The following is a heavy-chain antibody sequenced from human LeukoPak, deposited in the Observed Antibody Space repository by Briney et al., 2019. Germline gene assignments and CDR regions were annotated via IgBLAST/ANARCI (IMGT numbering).Heavy chain of an antibody. CDR2: ISGSGGST. J-gene: IGHJ1*01. CDR3: AKVSSGWLKAEYVQH. V-gene: IGHV3-23*01. D-gene: IGHD6-19*01. Sequence: GGSLRLSCAASGFTFSSYAMSWVRQAPGKGLEWVSAISGSGGSTYYADSVKGRFTISRDNSKNTLYLQMNSLRAEDTAVYYCAKVSSGWLKAEYVQHWGQGTLVTVSS. CDR1: GFTFSSYA.